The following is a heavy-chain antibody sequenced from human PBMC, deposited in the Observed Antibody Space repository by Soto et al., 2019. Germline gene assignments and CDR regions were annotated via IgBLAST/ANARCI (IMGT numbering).Heavy chain of an antibody. CDR3: AHSRLLRFYSPYDY. Sequence: QITLKESGPTLVKPTQTLTLTCTFSGFSLSTSGVGVGWIRQPPGKALEWLALFYWDDDKRYSPSLKSRLTITKDTSKNQVVLTMTNMDPVDTATYYCAHSRLLRFYSPYDYWGQGTLVTVSS. CDR1: GFSLSTSGVG. D-gene: IGHD3-3*01. CDR2: FYWDDDK. J-gene: IGHJ4*02. V-gene: IGHV2-5*02.